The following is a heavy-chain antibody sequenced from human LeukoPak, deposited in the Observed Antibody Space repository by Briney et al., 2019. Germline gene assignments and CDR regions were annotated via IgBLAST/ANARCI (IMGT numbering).Heavy chain of an antibody. J-gene: IGHJ4*02. Sequence: PSETLSLTCAVYGGSFSGYYWSWIRQPPGKGLEWIGEINHSGSTNYNPSLKSRVTISVDTSKNQSSLKLSSVTAADTAVYYCARDFYGGNSGDYWGQGTLVTVSS. CDR3: ARDFYGGNSGDY. V-gene: IGHV4-34*01. CDR1: GGSFSGYY. CDR2: INHSGST. D-gene: IGHD4-23*01.